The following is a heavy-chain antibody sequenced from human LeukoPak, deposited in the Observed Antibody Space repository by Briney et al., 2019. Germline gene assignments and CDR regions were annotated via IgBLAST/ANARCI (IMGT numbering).Heavy chain of an antibody. CDR1: GFTFSSYA. CDR2: ISGSGGST. V-gene: IGHV3-23*01. D-gene: IGHD3-22*01. Sequence: PGGSLRLSCAASGFTFSSYAMSWVRQAPGKGLEWVSAISGSGGSTYYADSVKGRFTISRDNSKNTLYLQMNSLRAEDTAIYYCAKASGIAVVITPIDYWGQGTLVTVSS. CDR3: AKASGIAVVITPIDY. J-gene: IGHJ4*02.